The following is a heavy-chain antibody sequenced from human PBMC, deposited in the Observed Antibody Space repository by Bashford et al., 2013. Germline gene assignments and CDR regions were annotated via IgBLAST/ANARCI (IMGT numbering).Heavy chain of an antibody. V-gene: IGHV3-7*01. CDR2: IKKDGSEK. CDR1: GFTFSSFW. J-gene: IGHJ3*02. D-gene: IGHD2-21*01. Sequence: PGGSLRLSCAASGFTFSSFWMTWVRQAPGKGLEWVANIKKDGSEKFYVDSVKGRFTISRENARNSLFLQMNSLRVEDTAVYYCARDRGYCVGDNCLFDAFDIWGQGTMVTVSS. CDR3: ARDRGYCVGDNCLFDAFDI.